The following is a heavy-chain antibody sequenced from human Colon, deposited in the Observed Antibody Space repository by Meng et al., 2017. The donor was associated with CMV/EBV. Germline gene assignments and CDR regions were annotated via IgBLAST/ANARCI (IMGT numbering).Heavy chain of an antibody. CDR2: IRYDGSNK. D-gene: IGHD1-26*01. V-gene: IGHV3-30*02. J-gene: IGHJ6*02. CDR1: GFTFSSYG. CDR3: AKDVGANFFYGLDV. Sequence: GESLKISCAASGFTFSSYGMHWVRQAPGKGLEWVAFIRYDGSNKYYADSVKGRFTISRDNSKNTLYLQMNSLRPEDTALYYCAKDVGANFFYGLDVWGQGTTVTVSS.